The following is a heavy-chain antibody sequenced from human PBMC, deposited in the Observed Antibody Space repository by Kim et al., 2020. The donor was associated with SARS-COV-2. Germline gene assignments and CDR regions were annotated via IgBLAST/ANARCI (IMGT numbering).Heavy chain of an antibody. D-gene: IGHD5-12*01. CDR3: AQISGQNYYYYGMDV. J-gene: IGHJ6*02. V-gene: IGHV3-21*01. Sequence: DSVKGRFTISRDNAKNSLYLQMNSLRAEDTAVYYCAQISGQNYYYYGMDVWGQGTTVTVSS.